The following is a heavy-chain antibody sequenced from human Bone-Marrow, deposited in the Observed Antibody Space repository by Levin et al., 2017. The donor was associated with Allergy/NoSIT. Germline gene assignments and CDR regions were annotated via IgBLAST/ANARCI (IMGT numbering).Heavy chain of an antibody. V-gene: IGHV3-21*01. CDR3: AAEEYTGRSGFDY. CDR1: GFTFRSYT. Sequence: GGSLRLSCAASGFTFRSYTMNWVRQAPGKGLEWVSTITNTFSDKYYADSVEGRFSISRDDAESSLYLQMNSLTADDTAIYYCAAEEYTGRSGFDYWGQGTVITVAS. D-gene: IGHD3-3*01. J-gene: IGHJ4*02. CDR2: ITNTFSDK.